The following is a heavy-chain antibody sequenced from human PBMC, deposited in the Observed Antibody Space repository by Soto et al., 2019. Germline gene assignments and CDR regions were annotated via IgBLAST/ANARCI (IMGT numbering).Heavy chain of an antibody. Sequence: QVQLVQSGAEVKKPGASVKVSCKASGYTFSSYFISWVRQAPGQGLEWMGWISAYNGNTNYAQNPQXXXTXXTDPSTSTVYMELRSLRSDDTAVYYCARDPPPVDYWGQGTLVTVSS. V-gene: IGHV1-18*01. CDR2: ISAYNGNT. CDR3: ARDPPPVDY. J-gene: IGHJ4*02. CDR1: GYTFSSYF.